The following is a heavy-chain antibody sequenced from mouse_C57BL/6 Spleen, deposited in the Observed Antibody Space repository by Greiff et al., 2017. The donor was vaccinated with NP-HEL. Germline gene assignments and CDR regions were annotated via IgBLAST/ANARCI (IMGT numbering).Heavy chain of an antibody. CDR2: IYPRSGNT. D-gene: IGHD2-3*01. Sequence: QVQLQQSGAELARPGASVKLSCKASGYTFTSYGISWVKQRTGQGLEWIGEIYPRSGNTYYNEKFKGKATLTADKSASTAYMELRSLTSEDSAVYFCARGIYDGLYYYAMDYWGQGTSVTVSS. CDR1: GYTFTSYG. CDR3: ARGIYDGLYYYAMDY. V-gene: IGHV1-81*01. J-gene: IGHJ4*01.